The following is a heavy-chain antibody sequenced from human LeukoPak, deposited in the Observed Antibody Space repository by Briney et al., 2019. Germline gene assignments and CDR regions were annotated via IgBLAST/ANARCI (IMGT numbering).Heavy chain of an antibody. D-gene: IGHD3-22*01. CDR2: ISGSGGST. CDR3: AKSKGIDTMIVVVTDY. V-gene: IGHV3-23*01. J-gene: IGHJ4*02. Sequence: PGGSLRLSCAASGFTFSSYAMSWVRQAPGKGLEWVSAISGSGGSTYYAGSVKGRFTISRDNSKNTLYLQMNSLRAEDTAVYYCAKSKGIDTMIVVVTDYWGQGTLVTVSS. CDR1: GFTFSSYA.